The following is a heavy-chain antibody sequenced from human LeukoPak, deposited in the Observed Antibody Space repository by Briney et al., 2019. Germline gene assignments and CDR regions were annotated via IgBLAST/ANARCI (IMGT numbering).Heavy chain of an antibody. D-gene: IGHD3-22*01. J-gene: IGHJ4*02. Sequence: PGRSLRLSCAASGFTFSSYWMHSVRHAPGKWPLWVSRINTDGSSTSYADSVKGRFTISRDNAKNTLYLQMNSLRAEDTAVYYCARLSYYYDSSGYYAYWGQGTLVTVSS. CDR2: INTDGSST. CDR1: GFTFSSYW. CDR3: ARLSYYYDSSGYYAY. V-gene: IGHV3-74*01.